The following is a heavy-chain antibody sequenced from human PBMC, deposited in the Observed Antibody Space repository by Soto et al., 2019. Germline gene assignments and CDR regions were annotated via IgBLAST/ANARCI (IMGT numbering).Heavy chain of an antibody. CDR2: ISTYKGNT. CDR3: APRSPAFDY. V-gene: IGHV1-18*01. Sequence: QVQLVQSGPEVKKPGASVKVSCKTSGYTFTSYGISWVRQAPGQGLEWMGGISTYKGNTNYAQKFQGRVTMTTDTSTSTAYMELRSLRSDDTAVYYCAPRSPAFDYWGQGTLVTVSS. J-gene: IGHJ4*02. CDR1: GYTFTSYG.